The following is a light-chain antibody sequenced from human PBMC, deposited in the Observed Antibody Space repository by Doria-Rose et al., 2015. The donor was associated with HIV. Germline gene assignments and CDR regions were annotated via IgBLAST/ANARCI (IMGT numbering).Light chain of an antibody. CDR3: GSWDNSLRAGV. V-gene: IGLV1-51*01. CDR2: DND. J-gene: IGLJ2*01. CDR1: SSNIGSNF. Sequence: VLTQTPSVSAAPGQRVTISCSGSSSNIGSNFVSWYRQLPGTAPKLLIYDNDERPSGIPDRFSGSKSGTSATLGITGLQTGDEADYYCGSWDNSLRAGVFGGGTKLTVL.